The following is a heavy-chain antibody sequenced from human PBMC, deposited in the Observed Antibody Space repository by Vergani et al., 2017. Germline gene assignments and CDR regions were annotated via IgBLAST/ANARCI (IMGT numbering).Heavy chain of an antibody. CDR2: IGSSGPYI. V-gene: IGHV3-21*06. CDR1: GFTFSDFS. CDR3: ARNGTSGGGPDSCELDV. D-gene: IGHD3-22*01. J-gene: IGHJ6*02. Sequence: VQLVESGGGLVKPGGSLRLSCAASGFTFSDFSMSWVRQAPGKGLDWVAFIGSSGPYINYADSVKGRFIISRDNTNNSLFLQLRSLRAEDAAVYYCARNGTSGGGPDSCELDVWGQGATVTVSS.